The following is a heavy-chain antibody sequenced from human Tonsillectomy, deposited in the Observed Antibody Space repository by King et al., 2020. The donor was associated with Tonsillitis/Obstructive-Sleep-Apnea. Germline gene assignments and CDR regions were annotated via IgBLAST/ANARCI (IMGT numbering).Heavy chain of an antibody. J-gene: IGHJ3*02. D-gene: IGHD2-2*01. CDR2: ISYDGSNK. V-gene: IGHV3-30*01. CDR3: ARGPLNIVVVPAAISPDAFDI. Sequence: VQLVESGGGVVQPGRSLRLSCAASGFTFSSYAMHWVRQAPGKGLEWVAVISYDGSNKYYADSVKGRFTISRDNSQNTLYLQMNSLRAEDTAVYYCARGPLNIVVVPAAISPDAFDIWGQGTMVTVSS. CDR1: GFTFSSYA.